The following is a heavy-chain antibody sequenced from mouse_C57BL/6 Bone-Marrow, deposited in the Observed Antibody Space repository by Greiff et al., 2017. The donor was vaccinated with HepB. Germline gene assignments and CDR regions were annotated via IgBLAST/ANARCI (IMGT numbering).Heavy chain of an antibody. CDR3: ARARAPNNYFDY. D-gene: IGHD3-3*01. CDR2: ISDGGSYT. Sequence: EVKLMESGGGLVKPGGSLKLSCAASGFTFSSYAMSWVRQTPEKRLEWVATISDGGSYTYYPDNVKGRFTISRDNAKNNLYLQMSHLKSEDTAMYYCARARAPNNYFDYWGQGTTLTVSS. CDR1: GFTFSSYA. V-gene: IGHV5-4*03. J-gene: IGHJ2*01.